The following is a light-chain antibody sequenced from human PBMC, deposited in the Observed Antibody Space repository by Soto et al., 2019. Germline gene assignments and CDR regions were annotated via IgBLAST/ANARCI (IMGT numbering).Light chain of an antibody. CDR1: QTVSITY. V-gene: IGKV3-20*01. J-gene: IGKJ5*01. Sequence: VFPPSPVTLSLSPGESATPSRRARQTVSITYLPWYQQKPGQAPRLLIFGASKRATGIPDRFSGSGSGRDFTLTISGLEPEDFAVYYCQQYGSSPLISFGQGTRLEIK. CDR3: QQYGSSPLIS. CDR2: GAS.